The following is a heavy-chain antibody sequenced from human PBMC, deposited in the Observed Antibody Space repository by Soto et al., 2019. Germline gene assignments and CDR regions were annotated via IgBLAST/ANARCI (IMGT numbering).Heavy chain of an antibody. CDR3: ARVRRNDASDYYGMDV. D-gene: IGHD1-1*01. J-gene: IGHJ6*02. CDR2: ISSGSTTI. CDR1: GFSFSTST. V-gene: IGHV3-48*02. Sequence: EVQLVESGGGSAQPGGSLRLSCAASGFSFSTSTMNWVRQAPGKGLEWVSYISSGSTTIYYADSVKGRFTIARDNGKNSLYLQMNSLRDEDTAVYYCARVRRNDASDYYGMDVWGQGTTVTVSS.